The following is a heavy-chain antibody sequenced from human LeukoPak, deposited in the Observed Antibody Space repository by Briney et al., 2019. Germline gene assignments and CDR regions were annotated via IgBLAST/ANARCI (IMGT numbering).Heavy chain of an antibody. Sequence: ASVKVSCKASGYTYTTYVISWVRQAPGQGLEWMGWISGYSGETNYAQKFQGRVTMTSDSSTRTVYMELRSLRSDDTAVYYCARDRGIAAADSFDPWGQGTLVTVSS. CDR1: GYTYTTYV. J-gene: IGHJ5*02. CDR3: ARDRGIAAADSFDP. CDR2: ISGYSGET. D-gene: IGHD6-13*01. V-gene: IGHV1-18*01.